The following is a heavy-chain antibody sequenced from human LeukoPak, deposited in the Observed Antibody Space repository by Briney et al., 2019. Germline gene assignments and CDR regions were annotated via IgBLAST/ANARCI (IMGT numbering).Heavy chain of an antibody. CDR1: GFTFSSYA. CDR2: ISYDGSNK. D-gene: IGHD2-2*01. J-gene: IGHJ6*02. V-gene: IGHV3-30-3*01. Sequence: GGSLRLSCAASGFTFSSYAMHWVRQAPGKGLEWVAVISYDGSNKYYADSVKGRFTISRDNSKNTLYLQMNSLRAEDTAVYYCARDSHYCSSTSCYYYYCMDVWGQGTTVTVSS. CDR3: ARDSHYCSSTSCYYYYCMDV.